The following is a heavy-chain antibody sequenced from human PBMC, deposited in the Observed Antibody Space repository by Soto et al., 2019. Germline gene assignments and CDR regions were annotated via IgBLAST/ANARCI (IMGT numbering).Heavy chain of an antibody. CDR1: GFTFRDHY. CDR2: ISSSGSTI. Sequence: PGGSLRLSCAVSGFTFRDHYMSWIRQAPGKGLEWVSYISSSGSTIYYADSVKGRFTVSRDNAKNSLYLQMNSLRAEDTAVYYCANYYGSGSYRNWFDPWGQGALVTVSS. CDR3: ANYYGSGSYRNWFDP. V-gene: IGHV3-11*01. J-gene: IGHJ5*02. D-gene: IGHD3-10*01.